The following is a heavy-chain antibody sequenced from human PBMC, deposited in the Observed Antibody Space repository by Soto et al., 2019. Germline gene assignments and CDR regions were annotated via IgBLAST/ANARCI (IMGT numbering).Heavy chain of an antibody. J-gene: IGHJ5*02. CDR3: ARLHCDSPNCVPLDP. V-gene: IGHV4-39*01. CDR1: GGSISDDTYY. D-gene: IGHD2-2*01. Sequence: QLQLQESGPGLVKPSETLSLTCTVSGGSISDDTYYWGWIRQPPGKGLEWIGSIYYSGTSSYNPYLKSRVTMSFDTSKQQSSLRLSSVTAADTAVYYCARLHCDSPNCVPLDPWGQGTLVIVSS. CDR2: IYYSGTS.